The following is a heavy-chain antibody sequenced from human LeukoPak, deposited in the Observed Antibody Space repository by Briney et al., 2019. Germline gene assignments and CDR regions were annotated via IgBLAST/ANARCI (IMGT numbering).Heavy chain of an antibody. Sequence: ASEKVSCKDSGHTRTELSMHCVRQAPGKGHEWLAGFDPEDGGTIYARNFQGRVTMTEDTSTYAAYMELGSLRSEDTAVYDCATGQTMVRGVDYGMDGWGQGTTVTVSS. J-gene: IGHJ6*02. CDR2: FDPEDGGT. CDR3: ATGQTMVRGVDYGMDG. D-gene: IGHD3-10*01. CDR1: GHTRTELS. V-gene: IGHV1-24*01.